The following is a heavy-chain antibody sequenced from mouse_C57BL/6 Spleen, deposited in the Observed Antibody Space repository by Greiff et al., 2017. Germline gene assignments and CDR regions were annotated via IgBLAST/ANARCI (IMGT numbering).Heavy chain of an antibody. V-gene: IGHV14-4*01. CDR1: GFNIKDDY. CDR3: TKETYYFDG. J-gene: IGHJ2*01. CDR2: IDPENGDT. Sequence: VQLQQSGAELVRPGASVKLSCTASGFNIKDDYMHWVKQRPEQGLEWIGWIDPENGDTEYASKFQGKATITADTSSNTAYLQLSSLTSEDTAVYYCTKETYYFDGWGQGTTLTVSS.